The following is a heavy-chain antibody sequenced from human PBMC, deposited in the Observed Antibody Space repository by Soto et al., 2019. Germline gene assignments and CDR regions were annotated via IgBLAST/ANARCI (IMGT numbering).Heavy chain of an antibody. D-gene: IGHD6-13*01. CDR1: GFTFSDYF. Sequence: GMSLRLSSAASGFTFSDYFMSWIRQAPGKGLEWVSYISSTGGIVYYADSVKGRFTISRDNAKNSLFLQMNSLRAEDTAVYYCAQKSGYTGSWQLLDWGQGTLVTV. V-gene: IGHV3-11*01. CDR3: AQKSGYTGSWQLLD. J-gene: IGHJ4*02. CDR2: ISSTGGIV.